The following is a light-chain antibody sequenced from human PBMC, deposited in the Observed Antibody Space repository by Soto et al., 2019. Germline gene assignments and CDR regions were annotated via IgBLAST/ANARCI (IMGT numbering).Light chain of an antibody. CDR1: SSDVGGYNY. CDR2: EVS. CDR3: SSYTTSNTYV. J-gene: IGLJ1*01. Sequence: QSVLTQPASVSGYPGQSITIYCTGRSSDVGGYNYVSWYQQHPGKAPKFMIYEVSRRPSGVSNRFSGSKSGNTASLTVSGLQAEDEADYYCSSYTTSNTYVFGTGTKVTVL. V-gene: IGLV2-14*01.